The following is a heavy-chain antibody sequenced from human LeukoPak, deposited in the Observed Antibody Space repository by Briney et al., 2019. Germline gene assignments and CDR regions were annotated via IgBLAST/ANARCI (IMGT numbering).Heavy chain of an antibody. CDR2: IYHDETT. V-gene: IGHV4-4*02. D-gene: IGHD3-10*01. CDR3: ARADTSGSSSSDAFDI. J-gene: IGHJ3*02. CDR1: GFTFINAW. Sequence: PWGSLRLSCVASGFTFINAWMSWVRQPPGKGLEWIGEIYHDETTNYSPSLKSRVTISVDKSKNHFSLKLSAVTAADTAVYYCARADTSGSSSSDAFDIWGQGTMVTVSS.